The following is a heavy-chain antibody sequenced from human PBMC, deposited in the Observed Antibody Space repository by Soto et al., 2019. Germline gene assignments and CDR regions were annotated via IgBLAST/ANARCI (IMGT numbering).Heavy chain of an antibody. CDR2: IYHRGTT. CDR1: GGSISNHY. V-gene: IGHV4-59*11. Sequence: QVQVQESGPGLAKPSETLSLTCTVSGGSISNHYWSWIRQSPGKGLEWIANIYHRGTTNYNLSLKRRVTISIDSSKNQVALKLNSVTAADTAVYYCARGGYRTLAWFDPWGQGTLVTVSS. D-gene: IGHD6-13*01. J-gene: IGHJ5*02. CDR3: ARGGYRTLAWFDP.